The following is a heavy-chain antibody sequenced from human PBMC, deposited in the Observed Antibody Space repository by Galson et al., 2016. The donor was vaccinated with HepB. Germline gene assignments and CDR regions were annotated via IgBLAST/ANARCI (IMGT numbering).Heavy chain of an antibody. CDR2: IYYTGST. J-gene: IGHJ3*02. CDR3: ARYGFWGSYRLIRDAFDI. D-gene: IGHD3-16*02. CDR1: GGSISSSSSY. Sequence: ETLSLTCTVSGGSISSSSSYWGWIRQPPGKGLEWIGSIYYTGSTYYNPSLKSRVTISMDTSKNQFSLKLSSVTAADTAVYYCARYGFWGSYRLIRDAFDIWGQGALVTVSS. V-gene: IGHV4-39*01.